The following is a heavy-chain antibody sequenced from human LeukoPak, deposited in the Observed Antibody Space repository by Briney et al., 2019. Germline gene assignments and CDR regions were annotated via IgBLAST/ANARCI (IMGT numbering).Heavy chain of an antibody. J-gene: IGHJ6*04. D-gene: IGHD4-17*01. V-gene: IGHV4-61*09. CDR3: ARCMSELDYGDYAYYYHMDV. Sequence: SQTLSLTCTVSGDSLTSGSRYWSWIRQPAGKGMEWIGHFYSSTRTTYNPSLESRVTISGDTAKNQFSLKLDSVTAADTAVYFCARCMSELDYGDYAYYYHMDVWGKGTTVTVSS. CDR2: FYSSTRT. CDR1: GDSLTSGSRY.